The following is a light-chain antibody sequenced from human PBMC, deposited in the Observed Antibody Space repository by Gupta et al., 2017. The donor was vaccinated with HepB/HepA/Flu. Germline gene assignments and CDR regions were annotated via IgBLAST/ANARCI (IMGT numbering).Light chain of an antibody. CDR3: QQTYSSSRT. CDR2: TAS. J-gene: IGKJ4*01. Sequence: DIQMTQSPSSLSASVGDRVTITCRASQSVSKYLNWYQQKPGKAPKVLIYTASNLQSGVPSRFSGGGSGTDFTLTINSLQPEDFGTYYCQQTYSSSRTFGGGTKVEIK. CDR1: QSVSKY. V-gene: IGKV1-39*01.